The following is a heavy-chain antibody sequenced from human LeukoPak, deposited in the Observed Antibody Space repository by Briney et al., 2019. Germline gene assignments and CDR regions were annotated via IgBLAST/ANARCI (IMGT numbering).Heavy chain of an antibody. Sequence: GGSLRLSCGASGFTLSRFAMHWVRQAPGKGLEWVALITYDGSNQYYADSVKGRFTFSKDSSKNTLYLQMNSLRAEDTAMYYCARLAVAGTKINDAFDIWGQGTMVTVSS. CDR1: GFTLSRFA. CDR2: ITYDGSNQ. V-gene: IGHV3-30*04. J-gene: IGHJ3*02. D-gene: IGHD6-19*01. CDR3: ARLAVAGTKINDAFDI.